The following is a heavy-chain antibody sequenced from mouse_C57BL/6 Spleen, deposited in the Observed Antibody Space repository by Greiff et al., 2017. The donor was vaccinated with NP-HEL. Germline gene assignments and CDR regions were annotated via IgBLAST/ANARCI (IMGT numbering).Heavy chain of an antibody. J-gene: IGHJ1*03. CDR1: GYAFSSSW. Sequence: VQLQESGPELVKPGASVKISCKASGYAFSSSWMNWVKQRPGKGLEWIGRIYPGDGDTNYNGKFKGKATLTADKSSSTAYMQLSSLTSEDSAVYFCAHYYGSSSWYFDVWGTGTTVTVSS. CDR3: AHYYGSSSWYFDV. CDR2: IYPGDGDT. V-gene: IGHV1-82*01. D-gene: IGHD1-1*01.